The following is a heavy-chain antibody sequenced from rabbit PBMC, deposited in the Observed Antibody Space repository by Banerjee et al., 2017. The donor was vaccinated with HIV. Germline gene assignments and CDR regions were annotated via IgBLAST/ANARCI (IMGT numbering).Heavy chain of an antibody. D-gene: IGHD2-1*01. V-gene: IGHV1S40*01. J-gene: IGHJ4*01. Sequence: QSLEESGGDLVKPGASLTLTCTASGFSFSSSYYMCWVRQAPGKGLEWIACMDYGGTYYANWAKGRFTISKTSSTTVTLQMTSLTAADTATYLCARVANGGYVDYFNLWGPGTLVT. CDR1: GFSFSSSYY. CDR2: MDYGGT. CDR3: ARVANGGYVDYFNL.